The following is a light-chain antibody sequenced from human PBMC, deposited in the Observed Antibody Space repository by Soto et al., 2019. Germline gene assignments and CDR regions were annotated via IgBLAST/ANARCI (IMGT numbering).Light chain of an antibody. CDR2: RAS. CDR1: QSVSRDY. V-gene: IGKV3-20*01. Sequence: EIVLTQSPGTLSLSPGERATLSCRASQSVSRDYLAWYQQKPGQAPRLLIYRASYRDTGIQDRFSGSGSGTEFTLTISRLEPEEFALYYCQQYSDSPPATFGGGTKVEIK. CDR3: QQYSDSPPAT. J-gene: IGKJ4*01.